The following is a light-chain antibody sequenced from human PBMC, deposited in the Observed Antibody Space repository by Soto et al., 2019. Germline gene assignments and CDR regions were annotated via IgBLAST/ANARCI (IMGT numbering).Light chain of an antibody. Sequence: QSALTQPASVSGSPGQSITISCTGTSSDVGNYNLVSWYQQHPGKAPKLMIYEGSKRPSGVSNRFSGSKSGNTASLTISGLQAEDEADYYCFSYAPSSTVVFGKGTKLTVL. V-gene: IGLV2-23*01. CDR2: EGS. CDR1: SSDVGNYNL. CDR3: FSYAPSSTVV. J-gene: IGLJ2*01.